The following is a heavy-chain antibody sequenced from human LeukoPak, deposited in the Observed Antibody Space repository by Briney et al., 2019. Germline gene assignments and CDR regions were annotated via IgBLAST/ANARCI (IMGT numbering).Heavy chain of an antibody. D-gene: IGHD3-22*01. CDR2: IYPGDSDT. V-gene: IGHV5-51*01. CDR1: GYSFTSHW. CDR3: ARRGSSGYYFIFDY. J-gene: IGHJ4*02. Sequence: GESLKISCKGSGYSFTSHWIGWVRQMPGKDLEWMAIIYPGDSDTRYSPSFQGQVTIPADKSINTAYLQWSSLKASDTGIYYCARRGSSGYYFIFDYWGQGTLVTVSS.